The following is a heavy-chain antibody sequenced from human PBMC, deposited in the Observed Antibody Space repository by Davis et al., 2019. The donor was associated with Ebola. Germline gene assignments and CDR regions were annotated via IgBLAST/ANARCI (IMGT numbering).Heavy chain of an antibody. CDR2: IKQDGSEK. J-gene: IGHJ4*02. CDR1: GFTFSSYA. Sequence: GESLKISCAASGFTFSSYAMSWVRQAPGKGLEWVANIKQDGSEKYYVDSVKGRFTVSRDKSKNTLYLQMNSLRAEDTAVYYCAKLFGSSAWYYFDYWGQGTLVAVSS. D-gene: IGHD6-19*01. V-gene: IGHV3-7*03. CDR3: AKLFGSSAWYYFDY.